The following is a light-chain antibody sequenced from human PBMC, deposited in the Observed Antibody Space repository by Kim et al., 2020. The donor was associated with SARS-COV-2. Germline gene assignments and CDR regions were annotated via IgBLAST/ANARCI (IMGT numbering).Light chain of an antibody. J-gene: IGLJ3*02. Sequence: QPVLTQSPSASASLGASVKLTCTLSSGHSSYAIAWHQQQPEKGPRYLMKLNSDGSHSKGDGIPARFSGSSSGAERYLTISSLQSEDEADYYCQTWGTDILWVFGGGTQLTVL. V-gene: IGLV4-69*01. CDR2: LNSDGSH. CDR3: QTWGTDILWV. CDR1: SGHSSYA.